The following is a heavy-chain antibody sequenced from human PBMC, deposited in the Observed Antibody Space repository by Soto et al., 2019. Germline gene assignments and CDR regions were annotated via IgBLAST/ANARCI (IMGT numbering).Heavy chain of an antibody. J-gene: IGHJ4*02. CDR2: VNPNTGDT. D-gene: IGHD6-6*01. V-gene: IGHV1-2*02. CDR1: GYTFTGSY. CDR3: ARGGYSSSSPSDY. Sequence: GASVKVSCKASGYTFTGSYMHWVRQAPGQRLEWMGWVNPNTGDTNYAQKFQGRGTMTRDTSISTAYMELSRLSSDDTAVFYCARGGYSSSSPSDYWGQGTLVTVSS.